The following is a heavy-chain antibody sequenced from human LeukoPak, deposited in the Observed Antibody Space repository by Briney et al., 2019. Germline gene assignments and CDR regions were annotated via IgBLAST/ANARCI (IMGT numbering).Heavy chain of an antibody. Sequence: GESLKISCKGSGNSFTSYWIGWVRQMPGKGLELMGIIYPGDSDTRYSPSFQGQVTISADKSISTAYLQWSSLKASDTAMYYCARQEQQLVNWFDPWGQGTLVTASS. CDR3: ARQEQQLVNWFDP. J-gene: IGHJ5*02. CDR2: IYPGDSDT. D-gene: IGHD6-13*01. CDR1: GNSFTSYW. V-gene: IGHV5-51*01.